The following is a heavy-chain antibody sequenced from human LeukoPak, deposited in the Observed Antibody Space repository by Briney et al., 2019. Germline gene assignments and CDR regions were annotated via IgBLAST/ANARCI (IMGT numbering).Heavy chain of an antibody. Sequence: ATVKISCKVSGYTFTDYYMHWVQQAPGKGLEWMGLVDPEDGETIYAEKFQGRVTITADTPTDTAYMELSSLRSEDTAVYYCATGRGYDYGGVIENWFDLWGQGTLVTVSS. CDR1: GYTFTDYY. CDR2: VDPEDGET. D-gene: IGHD4/OR15-4a*01. V-gene: IGHV1-69-2*01. J-gene: IGHJ5*02. CDR3: ATGRGYDYGGVIENWFDL.